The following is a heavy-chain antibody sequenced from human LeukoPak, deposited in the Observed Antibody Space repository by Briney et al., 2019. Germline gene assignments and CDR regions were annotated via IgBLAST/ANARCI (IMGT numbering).Heavy chain of an antibody. D-gene: IGHD2-2*01. Sequence: GGSLRLSCAASGFTFSSYAMHWVRQAPGKGLEWVAVISYDGSNKYYADSVKGRFTISRDNPGNTVDLQMNSLRAEDTAVYYCAGSAKGYYATYWGQGTLVTVSS. CDR2: ISYDGSNK. CDR3: AGSAKGYYATY. CDR1: GFTFSSYA. V-gene: IGHV3-30*03. J-gene: IGHJ4*02.